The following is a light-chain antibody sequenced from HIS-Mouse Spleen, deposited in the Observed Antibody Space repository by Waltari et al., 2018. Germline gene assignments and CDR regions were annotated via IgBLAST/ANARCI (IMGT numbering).Light chain of an antibody. CDR2: AAS. V-gene: IGKV1-9*01. CDR1: QGISSY. J-gene: IGKJ1*01. Sequence: DIQLTQSPSFLSASVGDRVPITCRASQGISSYLAWYQQKPGKGPKLLIYAASTLQSGVPSRFSGSGSGTEFTLTISSLQPEDFATYYCQQLNSYPPTFGQGTKVEIK. CDR3: QQLNSYPPT.